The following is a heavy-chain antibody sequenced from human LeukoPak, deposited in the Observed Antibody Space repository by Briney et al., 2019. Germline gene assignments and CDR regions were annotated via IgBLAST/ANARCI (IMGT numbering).Heavy chain of an antibody. V-gene: IGHV1-2*02. Sequence: ASVKVSCKASGYTFTGYYMHWVRQAPGQGLEWMGWINPNSGGINYAQKFQGRVTMTRDTSISTAYMELSRLRSDDTAVYYCARLLSDSGTVSNYWGQGTLVTVSS. CDR1: GYTFTGYY. D-gene: IGHD4-17*01. CDR3: ARLLSDSGTVSNY. J-gene: IGHJ4*02. CDR2: INPNSGGI.